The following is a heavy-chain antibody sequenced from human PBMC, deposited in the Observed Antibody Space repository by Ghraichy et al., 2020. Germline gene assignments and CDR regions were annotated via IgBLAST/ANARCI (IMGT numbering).Heavy chain of an antibody. Sequence: SETLSLTCAVYGGSFSGYYWSWIRQPPGKGLEWIGEINHSGSTNYNPSLKSRVTISVDTSKNQFSLKLSSVTAADTAVYYCARASSSWYNRYYYMDVWGKGTTVTVSS. CDR3: ARASSSWYNRYYYMDV. D-gene: IGHD6-13*01. V-gene: IGHV4-34*01. CDR1: GGSFSGYY. CDR2: INHSGST. J-gene: IGHJ6*03.